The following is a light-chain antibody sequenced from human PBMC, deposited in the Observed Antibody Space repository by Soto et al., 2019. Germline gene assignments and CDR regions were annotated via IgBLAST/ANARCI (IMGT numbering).Light chain of an antibody. CDR1: QSVSSN. CDR2: GAS. V-gene: IGKV3-15*01. J-gene: IGKJ2*01. Sequence: EIVMTQSPATLSVSPGERATLSCRASQSVSSNLAWYQQKPGQAPRLLIYGASTRATGIPARFSGSGSWTDFTLTISSLQSEDFAVYYCQQYNNWPYTFGQGTKLEIK. CDR3: QQYNNWPYT.